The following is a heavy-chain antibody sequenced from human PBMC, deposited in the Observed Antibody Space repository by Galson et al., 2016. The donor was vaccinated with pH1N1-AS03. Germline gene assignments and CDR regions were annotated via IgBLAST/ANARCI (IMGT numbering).Heavy chain of an antibody. CDR3: VRDFYGDVFGY. J-gene: IGHJ4*02. D-gene: IGHD4-17*01. Sequence: CAISGDRVSSDSAAWNWIRQSPSRSLEWLGRTYSRTRWYNDYAPSLSSRVSFTADTSKNQFSLHLTSVTPEDSAPYFCVRDFYGDVFGYWGQGTLVTVSS. CDR2: TYSRTRWYN. CDR1: GDRVSSDSAA. V-gene: IGHV6-1*01.